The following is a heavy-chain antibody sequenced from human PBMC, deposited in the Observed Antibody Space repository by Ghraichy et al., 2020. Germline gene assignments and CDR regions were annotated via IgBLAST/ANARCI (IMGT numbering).Heavy chain of an antibody. CDR3: ARYYGDWVSEFYYFDY. CDR1: GFTFSSYS. V-gene: IGHV3-48*02. J-gene: IGHJ4*02. CDR2: ISSSSSTI. Sequence: GGSLRLSCAASGFTFSSYSMNWVRQAPGKGLEWVSYISSSSSTIYYADSVKGRFTISRDNAKNSLYLQMNSLRDEDTAVYYCARYYGDWVSEFYYFDYWGQGTLVTVSS. D-gene: IGHD4-17*01.